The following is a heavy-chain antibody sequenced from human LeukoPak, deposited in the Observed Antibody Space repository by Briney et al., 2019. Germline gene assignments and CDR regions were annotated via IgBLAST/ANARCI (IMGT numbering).Heavy chain of an antibody. CDR2: INHSGST. CDR1: GGSFSGYY. CDR3: GRRWLSNGYFDY. D-gene: IGHD6-19*01. J-gene: IGHJ4*02. Sequence: SEALSLTCAVYGGSFSGYYWSWIRQPPGKGLEWIGEINHSGSTNYNPSLKSRVTISVDTSKNQFSLKLSSVTAADTAVYYCGRRWLSNGYFDYWGQGTLVTVSS. V-gene: IGHV4-34*01.